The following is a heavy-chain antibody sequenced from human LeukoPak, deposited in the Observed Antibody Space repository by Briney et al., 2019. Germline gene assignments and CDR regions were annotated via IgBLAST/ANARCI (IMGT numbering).Heavy chain of an antibody. Sequence: ASVKVSCKASGYTFTSYGISWGRQAPGQGLEWMGWISAYNGNTNYAQKLQGRVTMTTDTSTSTAYMELRSLRSDDTAVYYCARGLSPTYYYDSSGYYWGQGTLVTVSS. V-gene: IGHV1-18*01. D-gene: IGHD3-22*01. CDR2: ISAYNGNT. J-gene: IGHJ4*02. CDR3: ARGLSPTYYYDSSGYY. CDR1: GYTFTSYG.